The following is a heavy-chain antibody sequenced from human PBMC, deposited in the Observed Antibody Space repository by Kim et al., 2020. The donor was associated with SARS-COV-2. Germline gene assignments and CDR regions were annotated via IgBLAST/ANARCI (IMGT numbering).Heavy chain of an antibody. J-gene: IGHJ6*02. V-gene: IGHV4-34*01. CDR1: GGSFSDYN. Sequence: SETLSLTCAVYGGSFSDYNWSWIRQPPGKGLEWIGEINHSGSANVSPSLKSRVTISVDTSKSQFSLSLKSMTATDTAVYYCARGRAGVVPAPVLGLGPFYDYYAMDVWGRGTPLAVSS. CDR3: ARGRAGVVPAPVLGLGPFYDYYAMDV. D-gene: IGHD2-2*01. CDR2: INHSGSA.